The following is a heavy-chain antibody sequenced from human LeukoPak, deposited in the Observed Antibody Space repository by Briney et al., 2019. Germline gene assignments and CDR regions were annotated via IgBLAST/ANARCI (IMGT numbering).Heavy chain of an antibody. D-gene: IGHD5-18*01. CDR1: GGTFSSYA. J-gene: IGHJ6*03. Sequence: ASVKVSCKASGGTFSSYAISWVRQAPGQGLEWMGWMNPNSGNTGYAQKFQGRVTITRNTSISTAYMELSSLRSEDTAVYYCARGDGYSYGSSGYYYYYYMDVWGKGTTVTVSS. CDR3: ARGDGYSYGSSGYYYYYYMDV. V-gene: IGHV1-8*03. CDR2: MNPNSGNT.